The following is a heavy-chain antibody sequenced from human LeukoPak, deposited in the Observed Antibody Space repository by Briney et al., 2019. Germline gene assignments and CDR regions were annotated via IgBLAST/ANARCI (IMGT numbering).Heavy chain of an antibody. D-gene: IGHD3-16*01. Sequence: SETLSLTCTVSGGSISSYYWSWILQPPGKGLEWIVYIYYSGSTNYNPSLKSRVTISVDTSKNQFSLKLSSVTAADTAVYYCARLQKPYDIRMCAFDIWGQGTMVTVSS. CDR3: ARLQKPYDIRMCAFDI. V-gene: IGHV4-59*08. CDR1: GGSISSYY. J-gene: IGHJ3*02. CDR2: IYYSGST.